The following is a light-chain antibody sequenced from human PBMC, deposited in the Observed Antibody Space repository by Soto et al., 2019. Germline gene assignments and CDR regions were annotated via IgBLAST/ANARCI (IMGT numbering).Light chain of an antibody. CDR2: AAS. V-gene: IGKV1-9*01. CDR1: QGISNH. Sequence: DIQLTQSPSFLSTSVEDRVTITCRASQGISNHLAWYQHRPGKAPNLLIHAASSLQSGVPSRFSGSGTGTEFTLTFSSLQPEDFGTYYCRQREGYPITFGRGTRLEIK. CDR3: RQREGYPIT. J-gene: IGKJ5*01.